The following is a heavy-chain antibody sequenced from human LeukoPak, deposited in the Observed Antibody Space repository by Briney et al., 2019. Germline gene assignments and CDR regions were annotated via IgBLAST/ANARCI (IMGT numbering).Heavy chain of an antibody. J-gene: IGHJ4*02. CDR1: GYTFTKYG. CDR2: ISTYNTDT. Sequence: GASVKVSCKASGYTFTKYGITWVRQAPGQGLECVRWISTYNTDTHYAQRLQGRVTMTTDTSTSTAYLELRSLIYDDTAVYYCAIIPGTAVSSDYWGQGTLVTVSS. D-gene: IGHD3-10*01. CDR3: AIIPGTAVSSDY. V-gene: IGHV1-18*01.